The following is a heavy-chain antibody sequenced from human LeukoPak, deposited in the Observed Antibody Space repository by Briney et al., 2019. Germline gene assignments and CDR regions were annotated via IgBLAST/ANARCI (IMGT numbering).Heavy chain of an antibody. CDR3: ARDPTVVTLGGYFGS. V-gene: IGHV4-34*01. CDR1: GGSFSGYY. Sequence: SETLSLTCAVYGGSFSGYYWSWIRQPPGKGLEWIGEINHSGSTNYNPPLKSRVTISVDTSKNQFSLKLSSVTAADTAVYYCARDPTVVTLGGYFGSWGQGTLVTVSS. J-gene: IGHJ4*02. D-gene: IGHD4-23*01. CDR2: INHSGST.